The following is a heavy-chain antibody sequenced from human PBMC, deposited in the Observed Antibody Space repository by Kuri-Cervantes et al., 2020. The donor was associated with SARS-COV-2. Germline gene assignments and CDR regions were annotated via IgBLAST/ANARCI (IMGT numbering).Heavy chain of an antibody. CDR1: GFTFSSYA. CDR2: ISSSGSTI. Sequence: GESLKISCAASGFTFSSYAMSWVRQAPGKGLEWVSYISSSGSTIYYADSVKGRFTISRDNAKNSLYLQMNSLRAEDTAVYYCASGYSSGRRAFDTWGQGTMVTVSS. CDR3: ASGYSSGRRAFDT. D-gene: IGHD6-19*01. V-gene: IGHV3-48*04. J-gene: IGHJ3*02.